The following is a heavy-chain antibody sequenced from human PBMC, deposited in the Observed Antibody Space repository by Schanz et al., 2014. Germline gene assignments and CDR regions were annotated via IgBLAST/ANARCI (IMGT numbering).Heavy chain of an antibody. CDR1: GFTFSRYW. D-gene: IGHD4-4*01. CDR3: AKQFLSYYFYGMDV. V-gene: IGHV3-74*01. CDR2: LNFDETYT. Sequence: EVQLVESGGELIQPGGSLRLSCEASGFTFSRYWMHWVRQAPGKGLEWVSRLNFDETYTSYADSVKGRFTISRDNAKNTVYLQMTSLRVEDTAVYYCAKQFLSYYFYGMDVWGQGTTVSVSS. J-gene: IGHJ6*02.